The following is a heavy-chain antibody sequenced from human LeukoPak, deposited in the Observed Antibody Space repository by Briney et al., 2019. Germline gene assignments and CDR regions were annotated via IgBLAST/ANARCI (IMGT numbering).Heavy chain of an antibody. Sequence: GGSLRLSCAASGFTFSSYGMHWVRQAPGKGLEWVAVISYDGSNKYYADSVKGRFTISRDNAKNSLYLQMNSLRAEDTAVYYCARSPERNTPQLAWGQGTLVTVSS. J-gene: IGHJ5*02. CDR1: GFTFSSYG. V-gene: IGHV3-30*03. CDR2: ISYDGSNK. CDR3: ARSPERNTPQLA. D-gene: IGHD2-2*02.